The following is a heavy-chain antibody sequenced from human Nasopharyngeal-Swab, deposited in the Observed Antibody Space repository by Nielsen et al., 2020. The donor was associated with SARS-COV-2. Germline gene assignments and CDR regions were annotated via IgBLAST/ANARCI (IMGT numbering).Heavy chain of an antibody. CDR3: ARLRDGYSNTGFDY. D-gene: IGHD5-24*01. J-gene: IGHJ4*02. Sequence: GESLKISCKGSGYFFNNYWIGWVRQMPGKGLEWMGIIFPDDSDTRYSPSFQGQVTISVDESISTAYLQWSSLKASDTAMYYCARLRDGYSNTGFDYSGPGTVVIVSS. CDR1: GYFFNNYW. CDR2: IFPDDSDT. V-gene: IGHV5-51*01.